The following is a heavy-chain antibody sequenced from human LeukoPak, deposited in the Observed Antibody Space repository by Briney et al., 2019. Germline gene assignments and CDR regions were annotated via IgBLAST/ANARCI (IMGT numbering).Heavy chain of an antibody. CDR3: TTDIAVAATGMDY. CDR2: IKSKTDGGTT. J-gene: IGHJ4*02. D-gene: IGHD6-19*01. CDR1: GFAFSTYW. Sequence: GGSLRLSCAASGFAFSTYWMSWVRQAPGKGLEWVGRIKSKTDGGTTDYAAPVKGRFTISRDDSKNTLYLQMNSLKTEDTAVYYCTTDIAVAATGMDYWGQGTLVTVSS. V-gene: IGHV3-15*01.